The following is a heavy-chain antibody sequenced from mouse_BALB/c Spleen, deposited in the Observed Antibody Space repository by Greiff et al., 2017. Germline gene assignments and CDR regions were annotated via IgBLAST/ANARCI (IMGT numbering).Heavy chain of an antibody. D-gene: IGHD1-1*01. CDR1: GYTFTSYT. V-gene: IGHV1-4*01. J-gene: IGHJ2*01. Sequence: VQGVESGAELARPGASVKMSCKASGYTFTSYTMHWVKQRPGQGLEWIGYINPSSGYTNYNQKFKDKATLTADKSSSTAYMQLSSLTSEDSAVYYCARSGRTYYFDYWGQGTTLTVSS. CDR2: INPSSGYT. CDR3: ARSGRTYYFDY.